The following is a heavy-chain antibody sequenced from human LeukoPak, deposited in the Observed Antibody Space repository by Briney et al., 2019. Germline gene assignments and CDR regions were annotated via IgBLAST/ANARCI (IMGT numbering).Heavy chain of an antibody. V-gene: IGHV1-2*02. J-gene: IGHJ5*02. CDR3: ARVQQLVRYNWFDP. Sequence: ASVKVSCKASGYTFTGYYMRWVRQAPGQGLEWMGWINPNSGGTNYAQKFQGRVTMTRDTSISTAYMELSRLRSDDTAVYYCARVQQLVRYNWFDPWGQGTLVTVSS. CDR2: INPNSGGT. CDR1: GYTFTGYY. D-gene: IGHD6-6*01.